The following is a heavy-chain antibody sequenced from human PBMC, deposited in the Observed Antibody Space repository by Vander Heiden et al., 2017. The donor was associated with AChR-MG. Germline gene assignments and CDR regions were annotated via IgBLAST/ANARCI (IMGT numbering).Heavy chain of an antibody. CDR3: ARDQTCSSTSCYTFYYYMDV. Sequence: EVQLVESGGGLVKPGGSLRLSCAASGLTCSSSRSNGVRQAPGKGLEWVSSISSSSSYIYYADSVKGRFTISRDNAKNSLYLQMNSLRAEDTAVYYCARDQTCSSTSCYTFYYYMDVWDKGTTVTVSS. D-gene: IGHD2-2*02. V-gene: IGHV3-21*01. CDR1: GLTCSSSR. J-gene: IGHJ6*03. CDR2: ISSSSSYI.